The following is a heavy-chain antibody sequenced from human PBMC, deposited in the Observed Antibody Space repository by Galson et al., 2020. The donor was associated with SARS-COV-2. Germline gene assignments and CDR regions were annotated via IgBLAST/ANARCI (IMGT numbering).Heavy chain of an antibody. V-gene: IGHV3-21*03. J-gene: IGHJ5*02. CDR2: ISSSSSYI. CDR3: AREVVAAHNWFDP. CDR1: GFTFSSYS. D-gene: IGHD2-15*01. Sequence: GESLNISCAASGFTFSSYSMNWVRQAPGKGLEWVSSISSSSSYIYYADSVKGRFTISRDNAKNSLYLQMNSLRAEDTAVYYCAREVVAAHNWFDPWGQGTLVTVSS.